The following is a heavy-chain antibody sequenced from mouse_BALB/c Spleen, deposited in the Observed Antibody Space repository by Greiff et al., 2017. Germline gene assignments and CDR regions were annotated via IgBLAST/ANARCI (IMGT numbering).Heavy chain of an antibody. D-gene: IGHD1-1*01. CDR3: TRSGYDDNSYAFAY. CDR1: GYTFTSYY. CDR2: INPSNGGT. Sequence: QVQLQQPGAELVKPGASVKLSCKASGYTFTSYYMYWVKQRPGQGLEWIGGINPSNGGTNFNEKFKSKATLTVDKSSSTAYMQLSSLTSEDSAVYYCTRSGYDDNSYAFAYWGQGTLLTVSA. V-gene: IGHV1S81*02. J-gene: IGHJ3*01.